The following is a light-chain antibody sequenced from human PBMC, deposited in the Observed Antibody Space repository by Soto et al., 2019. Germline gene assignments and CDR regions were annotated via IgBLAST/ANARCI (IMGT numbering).Light chain of an antibody. Sequence: EIVLTQSPGTLSLSPGERATLSCRASQSVSSSYLAWYQQKPGQAPRLLIYGASSRATGIPDRFSGSGSGTTFTLTISRLEPEDFSVYYCQQYATFGGGTKVEIK. J-gene: IGKJ4*01. CDR1: QSVSSSY. V-gene: IGKV3-20*01. CDR3: QQYAT. CDR2: GAS.